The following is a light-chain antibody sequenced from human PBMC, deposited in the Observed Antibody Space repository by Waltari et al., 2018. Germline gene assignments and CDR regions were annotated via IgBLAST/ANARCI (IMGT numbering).Light chain of an antibody. CDR1: QSIATD. Sequence: EVVMTQSPATLSVSPGERATLSCRASQSIATDLAWYQHKPGQAPRLHSYHASTRATPIPTRFRGSGSGTDFTLTSSGLQSEDSAVYYCQQYNRWPPLTFGGGTKVEI. CDR2: HAS. V-gene: IGKV3D-15*01. J-gene: IGKJ4*01. CDR3: QQYNRWPPLT.